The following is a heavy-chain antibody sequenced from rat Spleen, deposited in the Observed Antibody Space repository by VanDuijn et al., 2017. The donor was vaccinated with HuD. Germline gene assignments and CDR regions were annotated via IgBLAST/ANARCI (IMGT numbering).Heavy chain of an antibody. CDR1: GYSITSSYR. D-gene: IGHD1-12*02. Sequence: VQLQESGPGLVKPSQSLSLTCSVTGYSITSSYRWNWIRKFPGNKLEWMGYINGAGRTNYNPSLKSRISITRDTSKNQVFLQVNSVTTEDTATYYCARWDYYDGTYGVMDAWGQGASVTVSS. CDR3: ARWDYYDGTYGVMDA. J-gene: IGHJ4*01. V-gene: IGHV3-3*01. CDR2: INGAGRT.